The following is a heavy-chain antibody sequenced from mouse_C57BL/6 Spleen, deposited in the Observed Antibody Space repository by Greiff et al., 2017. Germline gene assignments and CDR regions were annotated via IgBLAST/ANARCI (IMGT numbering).Heavy chain of an antibody. CDR2: INPNNGGT. Sequence: EVQLQQSGPELVKPGASVKISCKASGYTFTDYYMNWVKQSHGKSLEWIGDINPNNGGTSYNQKFKGKATLTVDKSSSTAYMELRSLTSEDSAVYYCARETYYYGSSYWFAYWGQGTLVTVSA. CDR3: ARETYYYGSSYWFAY. CDR1: GYTFTDYY. D-gene: IGHD1-1*01. J-gene: IGHJ3*01. V-gene: IGHV1-26*01.